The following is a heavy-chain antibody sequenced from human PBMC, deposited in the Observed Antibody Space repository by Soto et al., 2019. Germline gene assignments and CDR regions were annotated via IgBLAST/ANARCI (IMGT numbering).Heavy chain of an antibody. CDR2: INPSGTIT. J-gene: IGHJ6*02. V-gene: IGHV1-46*02. CDR3: TRGSFLEWSCMDV. CDR1: GYTFDRYY. Sequence: GASVKVSCKASGYTFDRYYMHWVRQAPGQGLEWMGMINPSGTITSYAQKFQGRVTMTRDTSTSTVYMDLRSLRSEDTAVYYCTRGSFLEWSCMDVWGQGTTATVSS. D-gene: IGHD3-3*01.